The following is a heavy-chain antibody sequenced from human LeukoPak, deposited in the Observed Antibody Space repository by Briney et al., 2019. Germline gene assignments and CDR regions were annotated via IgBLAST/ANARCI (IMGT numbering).Heavy chain of an antibody. D-gene: IGHD1-14*01. CDR2: IGPTGSDR. CDR3: ATETNGRHYDY. V-gene: IGHV3-21*06. Sequence: GGSLRLSCTASGLTFSTSGFNWVRQAPEKGLEWVASIGPTGSDRYHAASNKGRFTISRDNANNSLYLQMNSLRAEDTAVYYCATETNGRHYDYWGQGTLLTVSS. CDR1: GLTFSTSG. J-gene: IGHJ4*02.